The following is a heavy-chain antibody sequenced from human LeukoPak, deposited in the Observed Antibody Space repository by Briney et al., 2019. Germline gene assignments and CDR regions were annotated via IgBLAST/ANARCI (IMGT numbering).Heavy chain of an antibody. CDR1: GFTFSSYA. Sequence: GGSLRVSCTASGFTFSSYAMHWVRQAPWKGLEYVSAIISNGGSTYYANSVKGRFTISRDNSKNTLYLQMGSLRAEDVAVYYWARDRGRWLRICDFWGQGTLVTVSS. CDR2: IISNGGST. D-gene: IGHD5-24*01. V-gene: IGHV3-64*01. J-gene: IGHJ4*02. CDR3: ARDRGRWLRICDF.